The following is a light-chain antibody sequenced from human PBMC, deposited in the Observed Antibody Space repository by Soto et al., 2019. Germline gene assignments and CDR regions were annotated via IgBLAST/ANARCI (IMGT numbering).Light chain of an antibody. J-gene: IGKJ1*01. V-gene: IGKV3-15*01. CDR1: QSVTTN. CDR2: GAS. Sequence: EIVLTQSPATLSASPGERVTLSCRASQSVTTNLAWYQQKPGQAPRLLIYGASTRASVIPARFSGRGSGTEFTLTITSLQSEDVAVYYCQQYDNWLWTFGQGTKVEIK. CDR3: QQYDNWLWT.